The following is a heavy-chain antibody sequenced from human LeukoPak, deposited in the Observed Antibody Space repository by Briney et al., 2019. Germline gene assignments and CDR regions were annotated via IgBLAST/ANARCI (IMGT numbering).Heavy chain of an antibody. CDR2: IIPIFGTA. Sequence: SVKVSCKASGGTFSSYAISWVRQAPGQGLEWMGGIIPIFGTANYAQKLQGRVTITADESTSTAYMELSSLRSEDTAVYYCARYHYYGSGSYPGYFDYWGQGTLVTVSS. CDR1: GGTFSSYA. CDR3: ARYHYYGSGSYPGYFDY. J-gene: IGHJ4*02. V-gene: IGHV1-69*13. D-gene: IGHD3-10*01.